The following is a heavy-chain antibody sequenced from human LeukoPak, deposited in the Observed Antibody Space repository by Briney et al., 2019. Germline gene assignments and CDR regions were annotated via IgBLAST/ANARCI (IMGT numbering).Heavy chain of an antibody. CDR1: GGSIISSTYY. D-gene: IGHD3-10*01. J-gene: IGHJ5*02. CDR2: IYYSGST. V-gene: IGHV4-39*07. CDR3: ARVEGSRTPYHNWFDP. Sequence: PSETLSLTCTVSGGSIISSTYYWGWIRQPPGKGLEWIGSIYYSGSTYHNPSLKSRVTIYLDTSKNQFSLKLSSVTAADTALYYCARVEGSRTPYHNWFDPWGQGTLVTVSS.